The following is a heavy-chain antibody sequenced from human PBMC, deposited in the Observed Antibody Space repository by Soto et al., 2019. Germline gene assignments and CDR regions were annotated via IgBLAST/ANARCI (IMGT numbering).Heavy chain of an antibody. CDR3: ARELDIVATPDPYYFDY. V-gene: IGHV1-2*02. CDR1: GYTFTGYY. D-gene: IGHD5-12*01. J-gene: IGHJ4*02. Sequence: GASVKVSCKASGYTFTGYYMHWVRQAPGQGLEWMGWINPNSGGTNYAQKFQGRVTMTRDTSISTAYMELSRLRSDDTAVYYCARELDIVATPDPYYFDYWGQGTLVTVSS. CDR2: INPNSGGT.